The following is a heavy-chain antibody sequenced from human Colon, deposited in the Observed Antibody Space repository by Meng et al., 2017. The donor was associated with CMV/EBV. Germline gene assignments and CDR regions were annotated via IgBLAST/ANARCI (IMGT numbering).Heavy chain of an antibody. CDR3: AKGRSSTSPDGR. CDR2: ITWNGVRI. CDR1: GFIFSNFN. V-gene: IGHV3-9*01. D-gene: IGHD2-2*01. J-gene: IGHJ4*02. Sequence: GGSLRLSCAATGFIFSNFNMNWLRQAPGKGLEWVAGITWNGVRIGYADSVKGRVTISRDNAKNSLYLQMNSLRVEDTALYYCAKGRSSTSPDGRWGQGTLVTVSS.